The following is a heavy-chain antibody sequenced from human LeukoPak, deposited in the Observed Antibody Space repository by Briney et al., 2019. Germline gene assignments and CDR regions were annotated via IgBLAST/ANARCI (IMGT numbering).Heavy chain of an antibody. Sequence: GGSLRLSCAASGFTFSSYAMSWVRQAPGKGLEWVSAISGSGGSTYYADSEKGRFTISRDNSKNTLYLQMNSLRAEDTAVYYCAKDHGGDPGPSDYWGQGTLVTVSS. CDR1: GFTFSSYA. V-gene: IGHV3-23*01. D-gene: IGHD2-21*02. CDR2: ISGSGGST. J-gene: IGHJ4*02. CDR3: AKDHGGDPGPSDY.